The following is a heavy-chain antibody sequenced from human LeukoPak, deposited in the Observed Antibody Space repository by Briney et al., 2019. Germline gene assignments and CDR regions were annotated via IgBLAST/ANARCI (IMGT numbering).Heavy chain of an antibody. CDR2: IKAGNGDT. Sequence: GASVTVSCTASGYSFTNYVVHWVRQAPGQRPEWMGWIKAGNGDTKYSPNFQDRVTITRDISANTVYVELSSLETEDKSLYYCVRDDCGYICYPGEYWGQGTLVTVSS. J-gene: IGHJ4*02. D-gene: IGHD2-21*01. CDR3: VRDDCGYICYPGEY. V-gene: IGHV1-3*01. CDR1: GYSFTNYV.